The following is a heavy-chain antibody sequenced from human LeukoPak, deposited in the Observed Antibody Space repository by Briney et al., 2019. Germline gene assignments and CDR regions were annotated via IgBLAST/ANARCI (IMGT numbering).Heavy chain of an antibody. CDR1: GYTLTELS. J-gene: IGHJ4*02. Sequence: ASVKVSCKVSGYTLTELSMHWVRQAPGKGLEWMGGFDPEDGETIYAQKFQGRVTMTEDTSTDTAHMELSSLRSEDTAVYYCATAPRQWLVLSVGQTFDYWGQGTLVTVSS. D-gene: IGHD6-19*01. CDR2: FDPEDGET. CDR3: ATAPRQWLVLSVGQTFDY. V-gene: IGHV1-24*01.